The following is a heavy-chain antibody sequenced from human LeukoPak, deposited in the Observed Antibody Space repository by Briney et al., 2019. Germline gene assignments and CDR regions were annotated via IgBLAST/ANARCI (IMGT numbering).Heavy chain of an antibody. V-gene: IGHV3-23*01. D-gene: IGHD2-2*01. CDR3: TRTRGCSSTSCYADY. CDR2: ISGSGDST. J-gene: IGHJ4*02. CDR1: GFTFSNYA. Sequence: PGGSLRLSCAASGFTFSNYAMTWVRQAPVKGPEWVSGISGSGDSTYYADSVKGRFTISRDNSKNTLYLQMNSLRAEDTALYYCTRTRGCSSTSCYADYWGQGTLVTVSS.